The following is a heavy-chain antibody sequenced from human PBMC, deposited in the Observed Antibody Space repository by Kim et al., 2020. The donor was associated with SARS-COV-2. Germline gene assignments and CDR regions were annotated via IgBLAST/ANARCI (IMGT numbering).Heavy chain of an antibody. CDR1: GFTFSDYY. J-gene: IGHJ5*02. V-gene: IGHV3-11*01. CDR3: AKDWHGDGWFTPDWFSP. Sequence: GGSLRLSCDVSGFTFSDYYMSWIRQAPGRGLEWISSISHTGDRVYYADSVRGRFTISRDNAEFSLFLQMSSLRADDTAVYFCAKDWHGDGWFTPDWFSPWGQGTLVTVSS. CDR2: ISHTGDRV. D-gene: IGHD3-10*01.